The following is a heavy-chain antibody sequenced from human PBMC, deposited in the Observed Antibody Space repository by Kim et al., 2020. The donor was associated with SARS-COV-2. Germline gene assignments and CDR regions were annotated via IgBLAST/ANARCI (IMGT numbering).Heavy chain of an antibody. D-gene: IGHD6-19*01. CDR1: GGSINNSDYY. CDR3: ARDRTRNSSGWSAFDI. CDR2: IYYTGST. V-gene: IGHV4-39*07. J-gene: IGHJ3*02. Sequence: SETLSLTCTVSGGSINNSDYYWGWIRQPPGRGLEWIASIYYTGSTHYNPSLKSRVTTTVDTSREQFSLKRYSVTAAATADYYCARDRTRNSSGWSAFDI.